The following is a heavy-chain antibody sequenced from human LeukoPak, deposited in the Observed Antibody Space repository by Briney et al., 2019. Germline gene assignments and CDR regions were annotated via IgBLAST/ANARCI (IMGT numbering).Heavy chain of an antibody. J-gene: IGHJ4*02. CDR3: ARVEVGNSGLDY. D-gene: IGHD4-23*01. CDR1: GFTFSNYW. V-gene: IGHV3-7*01. Sequence: GGSLRLSCAASGFTFSNYWMSWVRQAPGKGLEWVANIKQDGSEKYYVNSVKGRFTISRDNAKNSLYLQMNSLRAEDTAIYYCARVEVGNSGLDYWGQGTLVTVSS. CDR2: IKQDGSEK.